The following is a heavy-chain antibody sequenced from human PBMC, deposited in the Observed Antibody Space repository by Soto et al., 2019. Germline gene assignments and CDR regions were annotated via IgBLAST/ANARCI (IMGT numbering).Heavy chain of an antibody. CDR1: GFPFSSYA. CDR3: AKDLPSAYYYYGMDV. J-gene: IGHJ6*02. Sequence: GGSLRLSCAASGFPFSSYAMSWVRQAPGKGLEWVSAISGSGGSTYYADSVKGRFTISRDNSKNTLYLQMNSLRAEDTAVYYCAKDLPSAYYYYGMDVWGQGTTVTVSS. CDR2: ISGSGGST. V-gene: IGHV3-23*01.